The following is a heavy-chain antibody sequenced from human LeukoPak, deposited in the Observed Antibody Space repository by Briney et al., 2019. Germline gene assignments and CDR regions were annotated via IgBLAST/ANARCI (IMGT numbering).Heavy chain of an antibody. CDR2: ISSSGSTI. CDR1: GFTFSDYY. CDR3: AREVYDFWSGYYTLYYYYYMDV. D-gene: IGHD3-3*01. J-gene: IGHJ6*03. Sequence: GGSLRLSCAASGFTFSDYYMSWIRQAPGKGLEWVSYISSSGSTIYYAASVKGRFTISRDNAKNSLYLQMNSLRAEDTAVYYCAREVYDFWSGYYTLYYYYYMDVWGKGTTVTVSS. V-gene: IGHV3-11*04.